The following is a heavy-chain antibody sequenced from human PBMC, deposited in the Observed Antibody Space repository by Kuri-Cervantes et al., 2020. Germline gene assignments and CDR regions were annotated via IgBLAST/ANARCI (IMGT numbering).Heavy chain of an antibody. Sequence: GGSLRLSCAASGFTFSSYSMNWVRQAPGKGLEWVSYISSSSSTIHYADSVKGRFTISRDNAKNSLYLQMNSLRAEDTAVYYCARDDRGGHDFWSGSYYYYYMDVWGKGTTVTVSS. CDR3: ARDDRGGHDFWSGSYYYYYMDV. CDR2: ISSSSSTI. D-gene: IGHD3-3*01. CDR1: GFTFSSYS. V-gene: IGHV3-48*01. J-gene: IGHJ6*03.